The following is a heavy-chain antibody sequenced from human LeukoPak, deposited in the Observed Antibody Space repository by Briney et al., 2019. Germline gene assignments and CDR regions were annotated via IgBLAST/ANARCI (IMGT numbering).Heavy chain of an antibody. Sequence: PSETLSLTCTVSGGSISSGSYYWSWIRQPPGKGLEWIGYIYYSGSTNYNPSLKSRVTISLDTSKNQFSLKLSSVTAADTAVYYCAREGIHDYGGRGVDYWGQGTLVTVSS. CDR3: AREGIHDYGGRGVDY. D-gene: IGHD4-23*01. J-gene: IGHJ4*02. CDR1: GGSISSGSYY. CDR2: IYYSGST. V-gene: IGHV4-61*01.